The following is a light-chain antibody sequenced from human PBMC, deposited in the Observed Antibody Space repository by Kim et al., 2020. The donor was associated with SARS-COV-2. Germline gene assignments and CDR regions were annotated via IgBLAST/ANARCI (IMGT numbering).Light chain of an antibody. V-gene: IGKV3-15*01. CDR1: QSVSSN. Sequence: EIVMTQSPATLSVSPGDRATLSCRASQSVSSNLAWYQQKPGQAPRLLFFGASTRATGIPTRFSGSGSGTEFTLTISSLQSEDFAVYYCQQYNNWPPWRFGRRTKVDIK. CDR2: GAS. CDR3: QQYNNWPPWR. J-gene: IGKJ1*01.